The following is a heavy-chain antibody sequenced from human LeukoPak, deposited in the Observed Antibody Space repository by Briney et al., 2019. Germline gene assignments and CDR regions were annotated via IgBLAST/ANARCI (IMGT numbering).Heavy chain of an antibody. CDR1: GGSISSYY. D-gene: IGHD3-16*01. V-gene: IGHV4-59*01. CDR3: ARVVLGAFDI. J-gene: IGHJ3*02. Sequence: PSETLSLTCTVSGGSISSYYWSWIRQPPGKGLEWIGYIYYSGSTNYNPSLKSRVTISVDTSKNQFSLKLSSATAADTAVYYCARVVLGAFDIWGQGTMVTVSS. CDR2: IYYSGST.